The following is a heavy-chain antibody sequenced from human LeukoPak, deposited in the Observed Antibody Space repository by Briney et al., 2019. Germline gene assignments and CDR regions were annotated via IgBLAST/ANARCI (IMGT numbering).Heavy chain of an antibody. D-gene: IGHD6-13*01. V-gene: IGHV4-30-4*01. CDR2: IYYSGST. CDR1: GGSISSGDYY. J-gene: IGHJ4*02. Sequence: SQTLSLTCTVSGGSISSGDYYWSWIRQPPGKGLEWIGYIYYSGSTYYNPSLKSRVTISVDTSKNQFSLKLSSVTAADTAVYYCARAHSSSWYGFVDYWGQGTLVTVSS. CDR3: ARAHSSSWYGFVDY.